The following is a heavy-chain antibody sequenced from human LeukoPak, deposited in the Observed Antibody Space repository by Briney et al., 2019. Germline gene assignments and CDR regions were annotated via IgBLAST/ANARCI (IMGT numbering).Heavy chain of an antibody. V-gene: IGHV6-1*01. CDR2: TYYRSKWYS. D-gene: IGHD7-27*01. Sequence: SQTLSLTCAISGDSVSSSSAAWNWIRQSPSRGLEWLVRTYYRSKWYSDYALSVKSRLTINGDTSKDQFSLQLNSVTPADTAVYFCARARTGDHFFDSWGQGTLVTVSS. J-gene: IGHJ4*02. CDR3: ARARTGDHFFDS. CDR1: GDSVSSSSAA.